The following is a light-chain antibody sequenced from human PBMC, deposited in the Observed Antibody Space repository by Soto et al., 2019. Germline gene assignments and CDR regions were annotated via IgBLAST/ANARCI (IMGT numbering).Light chain of an antibody. CDR1: NLGRKN. V-gene: IGLV3-21*04. J-gene: IGLJ2*01. CDR3: QVWDSSSDHPV. Sequence: SYELTQPPSVSVAPDETATITCGGNNLGRKNVHWYQQKPGQAPVSGIPERLSGSNSVNTATLTISRVEAGDEADYYCQVWDSSSDHPVFGGGTKLTVL.